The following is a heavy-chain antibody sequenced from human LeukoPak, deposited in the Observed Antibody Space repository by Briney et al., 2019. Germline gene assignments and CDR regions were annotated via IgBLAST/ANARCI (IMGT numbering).Heavy chain of an antibody. CDR2: ISGSGGST. V-gene: IGHV3-23*01. CDR3: AKDLGIGGSYYDY. CDR1: GFTFSSYA. Sequence: PGGSLRLSCAASGFTFSSYAMSWVRQAPGKGLEWVSAISGSGGSTYYADSVKGRFTISRDKSKNTLYLQMNSLRAEDTAVYYCAKDLGIGGSYYDYWGQGTLVTVSS. D-gene: IGHD1-26*01. J-gene: IGHJ4*02.